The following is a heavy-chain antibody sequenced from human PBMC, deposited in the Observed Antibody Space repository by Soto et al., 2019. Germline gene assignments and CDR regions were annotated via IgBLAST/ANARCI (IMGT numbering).Heavy chain of an antibody. Sequence: EVQLLESRGGMVQPGGSLRLSCAASGFTFSTYAMSWVRQAPGKGLEWVSGISGSGGSAYYADSVKGRFTISRDNSKNTLYLQMNILRAEDTAVYYCAGSSGWYRAFDIWGQGTMVTVSS. CDR1: GFTFSTYA. D-gene: IGHD6-19*01. J-gene: IGHJ3*02. V-gene: IGHV3-23*01. CDR2: ISGSGGSA. CDR3: AGSSGWYRAFDI.